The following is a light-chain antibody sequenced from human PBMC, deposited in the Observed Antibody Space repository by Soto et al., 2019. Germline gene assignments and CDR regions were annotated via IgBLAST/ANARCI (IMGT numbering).Light chain of an antibody. J-gene: IGKJ2*01. Sequence: DIQMTQSPSTLSASVGDRVTITCRDSQSISNLLAWYQQKPGKAPKLLIYDASSLEHGDPARFSGSGSGTAFTLAISSLQSDDFATYYCQQYKSPPYTFGQGTRLEIK. CDR2: DAS. CDR3: QQYKSPPYT. V-gene: IGKV1-5*01. CDR1: QSISNL.